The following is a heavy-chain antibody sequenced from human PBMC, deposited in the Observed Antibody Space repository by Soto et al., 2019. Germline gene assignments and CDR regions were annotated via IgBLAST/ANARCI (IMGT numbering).Heavy chain of an antibody. V-gene: IGHV4-59*02. CDR1: GGSVSGFF. CDR3: AKYYYHSSGYDYFDY. CDR2: IYYTGST. J-gene: IGHJ4*02. D-gene: IGHD3-22*01. Sequence: SETQSLTCTVSGGSVSGFFWAWIRQPPGKGLEWIGYIYYTGSTNYNPSLESRVSISVDTSKNQFSLNLNSLTAADTAVYYCAKYYYHSSGYDYFDYWGQGTLVTVSS.